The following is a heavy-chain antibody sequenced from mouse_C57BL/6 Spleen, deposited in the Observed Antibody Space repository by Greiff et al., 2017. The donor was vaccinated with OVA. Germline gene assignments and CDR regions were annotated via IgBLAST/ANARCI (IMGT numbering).Heavy chain of an antibody. CDR3: ARIGGSPYYAMGY. CDR2: INPSNGGT. CDR1: GYTFTSYW. D-gene: IGHD1-1*02. Sequence: VQLQQPGTELVKPGASVKLSCKASGYTFTSYWMHWVKQRPGQGLEWIGNINPSNGGTNYNEKFKSKATLTVDKSSSTAYRQLSSLTSEDSAVYYCARIGGSPYYAMGYWGQGTSVTVSS. J-gene: IGHJ4*01. V-gene: IGHV1-53*01.